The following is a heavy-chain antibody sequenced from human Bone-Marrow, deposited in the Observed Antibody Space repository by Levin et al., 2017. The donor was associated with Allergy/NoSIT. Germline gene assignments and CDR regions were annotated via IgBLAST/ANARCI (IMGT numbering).Heavy chain of an antibody. J-gene: IGHJ4*02. CDR2: IDPSDSYT. CDR3: ARHGDLGGAPRSYFDY. D-gene: IGHD7-27*01. V-gene: IGHV5-10-1*01. Sequence: GESLKISCKGSGYSFTSYWISWVRQMPGKGLEWMGRIDPSDSYTNYSPSFQGHVTISADKSISTAYLQWSSLKASDTAMYYCARHGDLGGAPRSYFDYWGQGTLVTVSS. CDR1: GYSFTSYW.